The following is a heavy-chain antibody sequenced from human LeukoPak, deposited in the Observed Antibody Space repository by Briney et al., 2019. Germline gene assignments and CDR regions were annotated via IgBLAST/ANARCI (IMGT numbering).Heavy chain of an antibody. CDR3: ARGGRGVSAARRFKPGNWFDP. D-gene: IGHD3-10*01. J-gene: IGHJ5*02. CDR2: INHRGDT. V-gene: IGHV4-34*01. CDR1: GGSISSYY. Sequence: SETLSLTCTVSGGSISSYYWSWIRQPPGKGLEWIGEINHRGDTNYNPSLKSRVTLSVDTSNNQFSLKLSSMAAADTAVYYCARGGRGVSAARRFKPGNWFDPWGQGTLVIVSS.